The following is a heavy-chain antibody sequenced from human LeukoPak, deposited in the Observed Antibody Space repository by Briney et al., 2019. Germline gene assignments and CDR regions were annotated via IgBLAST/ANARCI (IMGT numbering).Heavy chain of an antibody. CDR2: IYYSGST. D-gene: IGHD7-27*01. CDR1: GYSISSGYY. CDR3: ARRGNWGFFDY. J-gene: IGHJ4*02. Sequence: SETLSLTCTVSGYSISSGYYWDWIRQPPGKGLEWIGYIYYSGSTNYNPSLKSRVTISVDTSKNQFSLKLSSVTAADTAVYYCARRGNWGFFDYWGQGTLVTVSS. V-gene: IGHV4-38-2*02.